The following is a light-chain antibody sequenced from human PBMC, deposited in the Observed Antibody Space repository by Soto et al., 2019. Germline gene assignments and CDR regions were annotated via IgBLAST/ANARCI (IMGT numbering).Light chain of an antibody. J-gene: IGKJ4*01. Sequence: EIVLTQSPGTLSLSPGKRATLSCRASQSVTSNSAWYQHKPRPAPRLLISGASTGATSVPARFSGGGSGTEFTLTINSLQSEDFAVYYCQQYNTWPVTFGRGTKVDI. CDR2: GAS. V-gene: IGKV3-15*01. CDR1: QSVTSN. CDR3: QQYNTWPVT.